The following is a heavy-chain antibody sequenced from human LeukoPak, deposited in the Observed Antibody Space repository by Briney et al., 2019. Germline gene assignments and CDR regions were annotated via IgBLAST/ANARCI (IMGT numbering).Heavy chain of an antibody. D-gene: IGHD6-13*01. CDR2: IYTSGST. J-gene: IGHJ6*03. Sequence: PSETLSLTCTVSGGSISSYYWSWIRQPAGKGLEWIGRIYTSGSTNYNPSLKSRVTMSVDTSKNQFSLKLSSVTAADTAVYYCARSRSSSWCYYYYYYMDVWGKGTTVTISS. CDR1: GGSISSYY. V-gene: IGHV4-4*07. CDR3: ARSRSSSWCYYYYYYMDV.